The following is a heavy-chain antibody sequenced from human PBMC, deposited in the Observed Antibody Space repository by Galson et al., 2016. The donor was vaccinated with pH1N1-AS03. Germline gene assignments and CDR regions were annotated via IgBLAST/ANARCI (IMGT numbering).Heavy chain of an antibody. V-gene: IGHV5-10-1*01. Sequence: QSGAEVKKPGESLRISCKGSGFNFTSHWISWVRQMPGKGLEWMGRIDPSDSYTNYSPSFKGHVTISGDKSINTAYLQWSSLKASDTAMYYCARLNYYDSGAYSGVHYWGQGTLVTVSS. CDR3: ARLNYYDSGAYSGVHY. J-gene: IGHJ4*02. CDR2: IDPSDSYT. CDR1: GFNFTSHW. D-gene: IGHD3-22*01.